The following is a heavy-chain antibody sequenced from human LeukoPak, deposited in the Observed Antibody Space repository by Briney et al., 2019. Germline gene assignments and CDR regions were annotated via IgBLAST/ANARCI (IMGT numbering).Heavy chain of an antibody. CDR3: ARGYCTSTTVYMYNWLDP. CDR2: IIPFIGVT. J-gene: IGHJ5*02. CDR1: GDTFSSHT. Sequence: SVKVSCKASGDTFSSHTINWVRQAPGQGLEWMGRIIPFIGVTKYAQKFQARVTITADKSTSTAYMEMSSLKSDDTAVYYCARGYCTSTTVYMYNWLDPWGQGTLVTVSS. V-gene: IGHV1-69*02. D-gene: IGHD2-2*01.